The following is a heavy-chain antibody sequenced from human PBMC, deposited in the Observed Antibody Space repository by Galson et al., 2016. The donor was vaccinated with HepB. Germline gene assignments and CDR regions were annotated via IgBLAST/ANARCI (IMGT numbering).Heavy chain of an antibody. V-gene: IGHV1-18*04. J-gene: IGHJ4*02. CDR1: FFPFPASC. Sequence: SFPSSFFPFPASCFSWVRQAPGQGPEWMGWISAYSGDTNYAPNFEGRVTISRDTSTTTTYLEVRSLRSDDTAIYYCARDQTDYGDYAAYWGQGTLVTISS. D-gene: IGHD4-17*01. CDR2: ISAYSGDT. CDR3: ARDQTDYGDYAAY.